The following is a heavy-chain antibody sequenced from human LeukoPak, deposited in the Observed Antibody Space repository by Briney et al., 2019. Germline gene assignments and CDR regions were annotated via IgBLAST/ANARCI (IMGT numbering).Heavy chain of an antibody. CDR3: ARDLTASYCSGGSCYSFDY. V-gene: IGHV4-34*01. CDR2: IYYSGST. CDR1: GGSFSGYY. J-gene: IGHJ4*02. Sequence: PSETLSLTCAVYGGSFSGYYWSWIRQPPGKGLEWIGSIYYSGSTYYNPSLKSRVTISVDTSKNQFSLKLSSVTAADTAVYYCARDLTASYCSGGSCYSFDYWGQGTLVTVSS. D-gene: IGHD2-15*01.